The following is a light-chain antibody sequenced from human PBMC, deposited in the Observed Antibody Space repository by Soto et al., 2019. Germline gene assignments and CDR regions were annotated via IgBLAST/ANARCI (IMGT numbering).Light chain of an antibody. CDR3: TSYAGTYSFFYV. CDR2: EVS. CDR1: SSDVGAYNY. V-gene: IGLV2-8*02. Sequence: LNHLPSGKSFPVGALPITKTKTSSDVGAYNYVSWYQQLPGKAPKLIIYEVSKRPSGVPDRFSGSKSGNTASLTVSGLQAEDEADYYCTSYAGTYSFFYVFGTGTKVTVL. J-gene: IGLJ1*01.